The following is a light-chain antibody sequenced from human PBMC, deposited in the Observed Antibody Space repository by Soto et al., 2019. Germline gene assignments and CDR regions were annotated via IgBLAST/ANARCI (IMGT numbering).Light chain of an antibody. V-gene: IGLV2-14*01. CDR3: SSYTTSSALV. CDR2: EVS. CDR1: SSDVGAYNY. Sequence: QSALTQPASVSGSPGQSITISCIGSSSDVGAYNYVSWYQQHPGKVPKLMIYEVSNRPSGVSNRFSGSKSGNTASLTISGLQAEDEADYYCSSYTTSSALVFGGGTKLTVL. J-gene: IGLJ3*02.